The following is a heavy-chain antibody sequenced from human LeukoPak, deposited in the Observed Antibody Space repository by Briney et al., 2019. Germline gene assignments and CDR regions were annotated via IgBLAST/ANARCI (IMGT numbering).Heavy chain of an antibody. V-gene: IGHV4-61*02. CDR1: GGSISSGSYY. CDR2: IYTGGST. D-gene: IGHD6-19*01. CDR3: AGIAVAGTGY. Sequence: PSETLSLTCTVSGGSISSGSYYWSWIRQPAGKGLEWIGRIYTGGSTNYNPSLKSRVTISVDTSKNQFSLKLSSVTAADTAVYYCAGIAVAGTGYWGQGTLVTVSS. J-gene: IGHJ4*02.